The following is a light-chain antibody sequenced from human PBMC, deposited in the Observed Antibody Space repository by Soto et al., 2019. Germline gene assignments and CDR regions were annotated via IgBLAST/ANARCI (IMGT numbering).Light chain of an antibody. CDR2: RNH. V-gene: IGLV1-44*01. CDR1: RSNIGTYA. J-gene: IGLJ2*01. Sequence: QSVLTQSPSASVTPGQRVTISCSGSRSNIGTYAVNWYQQLPGAAPTLLIFRNHQRPSGVPDRFSGATSGTSASLAISGPQSEDDADYYCAAWYASLRAVVFGGGTKLTVL. CDR3: AAWYASLRAVV.